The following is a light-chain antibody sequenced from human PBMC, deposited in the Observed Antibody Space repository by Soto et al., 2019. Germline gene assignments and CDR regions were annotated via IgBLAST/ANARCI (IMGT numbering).Light chain of an antibody. V-gene: IGKV3-15*01. CDR1: QSVSSSY. J-gene: IGKJ4*01. CDR3: QPYNNGPLT. Sequence: ESVLNQAPGTLALNTGERATLSCRARQSVSSSYLAWYQHKPGQTPRLLIYDTSTRATGVPTRFSGSRSGAEFTLTLNSLPSEDFAVYNYQPYNNGPLTVGGGTKLDIK. CDR2: DTS.